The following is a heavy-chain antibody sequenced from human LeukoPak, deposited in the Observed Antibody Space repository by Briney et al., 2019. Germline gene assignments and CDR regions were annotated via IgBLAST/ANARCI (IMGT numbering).Heavy chain of an antibody. CDR1: GFTIDKYA. V-gene: IGHV3-9*01. CDR3: GKDEYGEYGPLDY. J-gene: IGHJ4*02. D-gene: IGHD4-17*01. Sequence: GGSLRLSCAASGFTIDKYAMHWVRQFPGKGLEWVSGISLNSGKTAYADSVKGRFTISRDNAKNSVYLQMNSVRAEDTALYYCGKDEYGEYGPLDYWGQGTLVTVSS. CDR2: ISLNSGKT.